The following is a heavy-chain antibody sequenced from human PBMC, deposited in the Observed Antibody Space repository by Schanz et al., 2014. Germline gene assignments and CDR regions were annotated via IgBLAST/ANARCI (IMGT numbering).Heavy chain of an antibody. CDR3: ARARYTGYDCSGY. CDR1: RYPFTAYY. D-gene: IGHD5-12*01. Sequence: QVHLVQSGSEVKKPGASVKVSCKASRYPFTAYYMHWVRQAPGQGLEWMGWINPNSGETNYEQKFKGRVTLTSDTSISTAFMELSGLTSDDTATYFCARARYTGYDCSGYWGQGTLLIVSS. J-gene: IGHJ4*02. V-gene: IGHV1-2*02. CDR2: INPNSGET.